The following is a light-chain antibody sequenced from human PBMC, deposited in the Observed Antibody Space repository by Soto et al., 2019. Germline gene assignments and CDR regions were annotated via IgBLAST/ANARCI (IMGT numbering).Light chain of an antibody. Sequence: EIVLTQSPGTLSLSPGERATLSCRASQSVSSSFLAWYQQKPGQAPRLLIYGASSRATRIPDRFSGSGSGTEFTLTISRLEPEDFAVYYCQQYDNSPWTFGQGTKVEVK. V-gene: IGKV3-20*01. CDR1: QSVSSSF. CDR3: QQYDNSPWT. CDR2: GAS. J-gene: IGKJ1*01.